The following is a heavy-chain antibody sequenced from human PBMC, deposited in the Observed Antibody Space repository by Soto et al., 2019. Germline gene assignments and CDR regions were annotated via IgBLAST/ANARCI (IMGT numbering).Heavy chain of an antibody. CDR2: ISPNGDST. CDR3: AKVRLTDYLRYAPHL. Sequence: EVQLLESGGGLVQPGGSLRLACAASGFTFNNYAMNWVRQAPGRGLEWVSIISPNGDSTYYADSVKGRFTISSDNSQNTGFLQMNSLRAEDTAIYFCAKVRLTDYLRYAPHLWGQGTLVTVSS. V-gene: IGHV3-23*01. J-gene: IGHJ3*01. D-gene: IGHD2-8*01. CDR1: GFTFNNYA.